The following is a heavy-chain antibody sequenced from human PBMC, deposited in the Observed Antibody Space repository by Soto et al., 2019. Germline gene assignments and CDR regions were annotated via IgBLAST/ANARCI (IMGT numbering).Heavy chain of an antibody. CDR1: GFTFSSFW. V-gene: IGHV3-74*01. J-gene: IGHJ4*02. CDR3: ARYTYNISPFDY. D-gene: IGHD3-10*01. Sequence: VGSLRLSCAASGFTFSSFWLHWVRQVPGKGLVWVSRINSDGSSTSYADSVKGRFTISRDNAKSTVFLQMDSLRAEDTAVYYCARYTYNISPFDYWGQGTLVTVSS. CDR2: INSDGSST.